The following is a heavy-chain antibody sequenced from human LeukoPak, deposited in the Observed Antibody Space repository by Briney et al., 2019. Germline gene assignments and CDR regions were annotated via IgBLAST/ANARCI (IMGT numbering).Heavy chain of an antibody. D-gene: IGHD6-19*01. CDR3: ARAIAVAGTVDY. Sequence: ASVKVSCKASGYTFTSYGISWVRQAPGQGLEWMGWISAYNGNTNYAQKLQGRVTMTTDTSTSTAYMELWSLRSDDTAVYYCARAIAVAGTVDYWGQGTLVTVSS. V-gene: IGHV1-18*01. J-gene: IGHJ4*02. CDR1: GYTFTSYG. CDR2: ISAYNGNT.